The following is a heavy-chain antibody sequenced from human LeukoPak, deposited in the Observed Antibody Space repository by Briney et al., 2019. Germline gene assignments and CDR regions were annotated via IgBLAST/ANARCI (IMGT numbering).Heavy chain of an antibody. CDR1: GFTFSSYA. CDR3: AKDMIYGSGSYYNPIFDY. Sequence: PGGSLRLSCAASGFTFSSYATSWVRQAPGKGLEWVSAISGSGGSTYYADSVKGRFTISRDNSKNTLYLQMNSLRAEDTAVYHCAKDMIYGSGSYYNPIFDYWGQGTLVTVSS. V-gene: IGHV3-23*01. J-gene: IGHJ4*02. D-gene: IGHD3-10*01. CDR2: ISGSGGST.